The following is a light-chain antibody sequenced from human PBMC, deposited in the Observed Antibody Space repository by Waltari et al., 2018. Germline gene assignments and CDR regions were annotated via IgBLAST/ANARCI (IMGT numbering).Light chain of an antibody. CDR3: MQTLQTPWT. CDR2: LGS. CDR1: QSLLHSNGYNY. J-gene: IGKJ1*01. V-gene: IGKV2-28*01. Sequence: DIVMTQSPLSLPVTPGEPPSIPCRSSQSLLHSNGYNYLDWYLQKPGQSPQLLIYLGSNRASGVPDRFSGSGSGTVFTLKITRVEAEDVGVYYCMQTLQTPWTFGQGTKVEIK.